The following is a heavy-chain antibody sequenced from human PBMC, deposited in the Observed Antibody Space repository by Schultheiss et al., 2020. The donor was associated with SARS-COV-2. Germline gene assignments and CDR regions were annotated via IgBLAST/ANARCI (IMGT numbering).Heavy chain of an antibody. Sequence: ASVKVSCKASGYTFTGYYMHWVRQAPGQGLEWMGWINPNSGGTNYAQKFQGRVTMTRDTSISTAYMELSRLRSDDTAVYYCARVGYCSGGSCSVDWFDPWGQGTLVTVSS. J-gene: IGHJ5*02. CDR2: INPNSGGT. CDR3: ARVGYCSGGSCSVDWFDP. D-gene: IGHD2-15*01. V-gene: IGHV1-2*02. CDR1: GYTFTGYY.